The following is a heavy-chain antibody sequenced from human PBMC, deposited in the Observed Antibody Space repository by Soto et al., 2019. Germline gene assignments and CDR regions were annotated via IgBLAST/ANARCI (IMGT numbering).Heavy chain of an antibody. CDR3: ARHGLRGGSYDF. V-gene: IGHV4-59*08. Sequence: QVQLLESGPGLVKPSETLSLTCTVSGGSISTYYWSWIRQPPGTGLEWIGYMRYTGDTDYAPSLKSRVTTSLDTSKNQFSLRLDSVTAADTAVYYCARHGLRGGSYDFWGQGTLVTVSS. CDR1: GGSISTYY. D-gene: IGHD3-3*01. CDR2: MRYTGDT. J-gene: IGHJ4*02.